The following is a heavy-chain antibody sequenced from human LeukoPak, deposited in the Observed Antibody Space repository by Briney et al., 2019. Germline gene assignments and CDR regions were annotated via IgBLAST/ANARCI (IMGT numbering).Heavy chain of an antibody. D-gene: IGHD3-22*01. CDR3: ARVDSSGYPREY. CDR1: GFTFSSYE. CDR2: ISSSGSTI. Sequence: GGSLRLSCAASGFTFSSYEMNWVRQAPGKGLEWVSYISSSGSTIYYADSVKGRFTISRDNAKNSLYLQMNSLRAEDTAVYYCARVDSSGYPREYWGQGTLVTVSS. J-gene: IGHJ4*02. V-gene: IGHV3-48*03.